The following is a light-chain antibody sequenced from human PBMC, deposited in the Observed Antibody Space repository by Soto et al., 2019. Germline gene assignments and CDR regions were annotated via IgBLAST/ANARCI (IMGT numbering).Light chain of an antibody. CDR3: QQYKNWPLT. CDR2: GAS. CDR1: QSVSGD. J-gene: IGKJ4*01. V-gene: IGKV3-15*01. Sequence: EIVMTQSPVTLSVSPGQRATLSCRASQSVSGDFAWYQQKAGQAPKLLIYGASIRATGIPPRFSGSGSGTEFTLTISSLQSEDFAVYYCQQYKNWPLTFGGGTTVEN.